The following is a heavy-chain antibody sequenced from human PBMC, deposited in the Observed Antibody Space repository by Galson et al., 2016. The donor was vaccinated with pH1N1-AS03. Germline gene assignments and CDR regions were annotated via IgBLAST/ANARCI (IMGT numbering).Heavy chain of an antibody. V-gene: IGHV3-23*01. Sequence: SLRLSCAASGFGFNIYAMSWVRQAPGKGLQWVSGISGSGAGIYYADSLKGRFSISRDNSRNTLYLQVNGLRAEDTAVYFCAAGILQQLAYYFTYWVQGTLVTVSS. D-gene: IGHD6-13*01. CDR2: ISGSGAGI. CDR3: AAGILQQLAYYFTY. J-gene: IGHJ4*02. CDR1: GFGFNIYA.